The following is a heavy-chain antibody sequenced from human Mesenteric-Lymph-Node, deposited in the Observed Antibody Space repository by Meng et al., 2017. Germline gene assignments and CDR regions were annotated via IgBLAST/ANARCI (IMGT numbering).Heavy chain of an antibody. V-gene: IGHV4-39*07. CDR1: GGSTSGSRYY. CDR3: ARDHGSTNWFYY. D-gene: IGHD1-26*01. J-gene: IGHJ4*02. CDR2: LDYSGTT. Sequence: SETLSLTCAVSGGSTSGSRYYWGWLRQPPGTGLEWIGTLDYSGTTYYNPSLKSRVTLSVDTSNNQFSLRLNSVTAADTAVYYCARDHGSTNWFYYWGQGTLVTVSS.